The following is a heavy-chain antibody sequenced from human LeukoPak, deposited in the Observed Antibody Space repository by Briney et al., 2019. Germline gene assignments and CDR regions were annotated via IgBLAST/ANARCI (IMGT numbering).Heavy chain of an antibody. CDR2: ISTNGGST. J-gene: IGHJ4*02. Sequence: GGSLRLSCAASGFTFSSYAMHWVRQAPGKGLEYVSAISTNGGSTYYANSVKGRFTISRDNSKNTLYPQMNSLRAEDTAVYYCARERYSSSWYPIDWGQGTLVTVSS. CDR3: ARERYSSSWYPID. V-gene: IGHV3-64*01. D-gene: IGHD6-13*01. CDR1: GFTFSSYA.